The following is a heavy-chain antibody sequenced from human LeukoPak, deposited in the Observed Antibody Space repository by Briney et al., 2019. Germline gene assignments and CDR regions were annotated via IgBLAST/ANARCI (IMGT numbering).Heavy chain of an antibody. CDR2: IYYSGST. CDR3: ARQRTDGYTFDY. J-gene: IGHJ4*02. D-gene: IGHD5-24*01. V-gene: IGHV4-59*08. CDR1: GDSISSSY. Sequence: SETLSLTCTVSGDSISSSYWSWIRQPPGKGLEWIGYIYYSGSTNYNPSLKSRVTISVDTSKNQFSLKLSSVTAADTAVYYCARQRTDGYTFDYWGQGTLVTVSS.